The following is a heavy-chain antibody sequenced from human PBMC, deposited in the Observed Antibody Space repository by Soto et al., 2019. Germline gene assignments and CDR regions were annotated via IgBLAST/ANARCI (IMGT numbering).Heavy chain of an antibody. CDR1: GYTFTGYY. D-gene: IGHD4-17*01. J-gene: IGHJ6*02. CDR3: ARGGDYYYYYGMDV. CDR2: INPNSGGT. Sequence: VASVKVSCKASGYTFTGYYMHWVRQAPGQGLEWMGWINPNSGGTNYAQKFQGWVTMTRDTSISTAYMELSRLRSDDTAVYYCARGGDYYYYYGMDVWGQGTTVTVSS. V-gene: IGHV1-2*04.